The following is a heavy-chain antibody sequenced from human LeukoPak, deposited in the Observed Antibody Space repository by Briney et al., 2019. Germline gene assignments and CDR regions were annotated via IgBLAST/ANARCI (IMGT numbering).Heavy chain of an antibody. CDR1: GGTFSSYA. V-gene: IGHV1-69*13. CDR2: IIPIFGTA. Sequence: GASVKVSCKASGGTFSSYAISWVRQAPGQGLEWMGGIIPIFGTANYAQKFQGRVTITADESTSTAYMELSSLRSEDTAVYYCARDAQLLSPFQHWGQGTLVTVSS. CDR3: ARDAQLLSPFQH. J-gene: IGHJ1*01. D-gene: IGHD3-10*01.